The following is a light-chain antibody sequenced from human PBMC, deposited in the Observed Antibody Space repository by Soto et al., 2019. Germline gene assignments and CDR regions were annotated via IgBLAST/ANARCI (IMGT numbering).Light chain of an antibody. V-gene: IGKV3-15*01. CDR3: QQYNDWPPWT. CDR2: DAS. J-gene: IGKJ1*01. CDR1: QSVSRH. Sequence: EIILTQSPATLSVSPGERATLSCRASQSVSRHLAWYQHKPGQAPRLLISDASHRATGVPPRFSGSGSGTDFTLTISSLQSEDFAVYYYQQYNDWPPWTFGQGTKVEIK.